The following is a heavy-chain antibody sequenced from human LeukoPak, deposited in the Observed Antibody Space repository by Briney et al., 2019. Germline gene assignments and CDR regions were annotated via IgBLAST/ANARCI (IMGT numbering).Heavy chain of an antibody. CDR3: ARGGSYYYDSSGSPFDY. J-gene: IGHJ4*02. Sequence: SETLSLTCTVSGGSISSYYWSWIRQPPGKGLEWIGYIYYSGSTNYNPSLKSRVTISVDTSKNQFSLKLSSVTAADTAVYYCARGGSYYYDSSGSPFDYWGQGTLVTVSS. CDR2: IYYSGST. D-gene: IGHD3-22*01. V-gene: IGHV4-59*01. CDR1: GGSISSYY.